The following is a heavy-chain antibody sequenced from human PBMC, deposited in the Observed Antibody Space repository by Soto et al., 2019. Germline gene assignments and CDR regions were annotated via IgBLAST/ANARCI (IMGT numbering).Heavy chain of an antibody. CDR3: ARDTYGDYLGYLAP. Sequence: SVTLCVTYSVECGSCRGYDGRWIRQQPGKGLEWIGHTYHSGNPYYNPSLKSRVIISLDRSKNQFSLKVRSVTAADTAVYFCARDTYGDYLGYLAPRGQGTQVPVSP. CDR1: CGSCRGYD. V-gene: IGHV4-34*01. D-gene: IGHD4-17*01. J-gene: IGHJ5*02. CDR2: TYHSGNP.